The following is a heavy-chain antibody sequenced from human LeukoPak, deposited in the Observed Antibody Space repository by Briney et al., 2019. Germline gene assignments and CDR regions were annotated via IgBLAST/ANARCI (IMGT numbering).Heavy chain of an antibody. CDR1: GFTLSSYE. CDR3: ASTGGYGSGTYDYYYFGMDV. V-gene: IGHV3-48*03. D-gene: IGHD3-10*01. Sequence: QPGGSLRLPCAASGFTLSSYEMNWVRQAPGKGLEWVAYITSSGRIIYYADSVKGRFTISRDNAKNSLYLQMNSLRAEDTAVYYCASTGGYGSGTYDYYYFGMDVWGQGTTVTVSS. J-gene: IGHJ6*02. CDR2: ITSSGRII.